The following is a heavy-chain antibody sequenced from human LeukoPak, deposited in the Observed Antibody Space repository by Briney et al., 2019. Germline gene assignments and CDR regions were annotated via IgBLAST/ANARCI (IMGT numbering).Heavy chain of an antibody. D-gene: IGHD6-13*01. CDR3: ARERDSGIAAAGTPRWFDP. V-gene: IGHV6-1*01. Sequence: SQTLSLTCAISGDSVSSNSAAWNWIRQSPSRGLEWLGRTYYRSKWYNDYAVSVKSRITINPDTSKNQFSLQLNSVTPEDTAVYYCARERDSGIAAAGTPRWFDPWGQGTLVTVSS. CDR2: TYYRSKWYN. CDR1: GDSVSSNSAA. J-gene: IGHJ5*02.